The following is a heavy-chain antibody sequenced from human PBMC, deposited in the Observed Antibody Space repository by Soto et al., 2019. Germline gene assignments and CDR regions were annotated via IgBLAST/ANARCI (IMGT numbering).Heavy chain of an antibody. V-gene: IGHV3-23*01. D-gene: IGHD5-18*01. J-gene: IGHJ3*02. CDR2: ISPRGDTT. Sequence: GGSLRLSCAASGFTFSSYAMSWVRQAPGKGLQWVSAISPRGDTTLYAVSVKGRFTISRDNYKNTLYLQMNSLNVEDTAIYYCAKRGPDRILDGFDIWGQGTVVTVSS. CDR3: AKRGPDRILDGFDI. CDR1: GFTFSSYA.